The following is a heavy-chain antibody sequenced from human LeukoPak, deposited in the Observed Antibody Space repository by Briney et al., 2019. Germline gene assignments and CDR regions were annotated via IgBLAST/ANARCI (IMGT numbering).Heavy chain of an antibody. CDR3: ARDFMYNVNCAGC. CDR1: GYTFTSYY. V-gene: IGHV1-46*01. J-gene: IGHJ4*02. CDR2: INPSSGST. D-gene: IGHD1-14*01. Sequence: ASVKVSCKASGYTFTSYYIHWVRQAPGQGLEWMGIINPSSGSTNYAQKFQGRVTVTTDTSTSTVYMQLSSLASEDTAVYYCARDFMYNVNCAGCWGQGTLVTVSS.